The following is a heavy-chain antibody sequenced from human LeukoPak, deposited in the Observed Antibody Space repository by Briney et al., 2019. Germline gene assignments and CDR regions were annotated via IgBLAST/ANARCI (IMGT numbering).Heavy chain of an antibody. V-gene: IGHV1-69*04. D-gene: IGHD2-2*01. CDR3: AREEYCSSTSCPNYYGMDV. Sequence: ASVKDSCKASLGTFRSYAISWVRQAPGQGLAWMGRIIPILGIANYAQKVQGRVTITGDKSTSAAYMELSSLRAEDTAVYYCAREEYCSSTSCPNYYGMDVWGQGTTVTVSS. CDR2: IIPILGIA. CDR1: LGTFRSYA. J-gene: IGHJ6*02.